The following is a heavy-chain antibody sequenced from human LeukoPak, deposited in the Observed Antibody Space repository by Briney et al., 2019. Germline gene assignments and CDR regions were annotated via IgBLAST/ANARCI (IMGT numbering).Heavy chain of an antibody. D-gene: IGHD4/OR15-4a*01. J-gene: IGHJ6*02. CDR3: ARGGARLYGMDV. CDR2: IYYSGST. Sequence: SETLSLTCTVSGGFVSSNYRSWIRQPPGKGLEWIGYIYYSGSTNYNPSLKSRVTISEDTSKNQFSLKLTSVTAADTAVYYCARGGARLYGMDVWGQGTTVTVSS. CDR1: GGFVSSNY. V-gene: IGHV4-59*02.